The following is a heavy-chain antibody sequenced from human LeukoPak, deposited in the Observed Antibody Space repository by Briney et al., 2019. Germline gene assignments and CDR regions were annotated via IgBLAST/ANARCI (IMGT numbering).Heavy chain of an antibody. CDR3: AKDTDIVVVVAATEADY. CDR2: ISGSGGST. V-gene: IGHV3-23*01. J-gene: IGHJ4*02. CDR1: GFTFSSYA. Sequence: GGSLRLSCAASGFTFSSYAMSWVRQAPGKGLEWVSAISGSGGSTYYADSVKGRFTISRDNSKNTLYLQMNSLRAEDTAVYYCAKDTDIVVVVAATEADYWGQGTLVTVSS. D-gene: IGHD2-15*01.